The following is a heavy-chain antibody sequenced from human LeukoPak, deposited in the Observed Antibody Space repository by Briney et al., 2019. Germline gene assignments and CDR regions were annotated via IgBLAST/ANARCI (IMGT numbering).Heavy chain of an antibody. CDR2: ISGSGRNI. J-gene: IGHJ5*02. CDR1: GFTFSSYA. V-gene: IGHV3-23*01. Sequence: GGSLRLSCVTSGFTFSSYAVTWVRQAPGKGLEWASIISGSGRNIHSADSVRGRFTISRDNSKSTLYLQMNSLRAEDTAVYYCARDRGETYDFWSGSPPNWFDPWGQGTLVTVSS. D-gene: IGHD3-3*01. CDR3: ARDRGETYDFWSGSPPNWFDP.